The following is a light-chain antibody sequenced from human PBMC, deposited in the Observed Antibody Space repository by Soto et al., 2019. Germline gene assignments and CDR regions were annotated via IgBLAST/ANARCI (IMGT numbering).Light chain of an antibody. Sequence: DIQMTQSPSSLSASVGDRVTITCRASQSISTYLNWYHQKPGKAPKLLIYDASSLQSGVPSRFSGSGSGTDFTLTISSLQPEDFATYFCQQGYSSPFTFGGGTKVEIK. CDR2: DAS. V-gene: IGKV1-39*01. CDR1: QSISTY. J-gene: IGKJ4*01. CDR3: QQGYSSPFT.